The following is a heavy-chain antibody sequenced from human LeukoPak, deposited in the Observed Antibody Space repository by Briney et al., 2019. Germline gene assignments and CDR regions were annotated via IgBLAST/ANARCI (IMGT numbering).Heavy chain of an antibody. V-gene: IGHV4-30-2*05. D-gene: IGHD6-6*01. J-gene: IGHJ4*02. CDR3: ARGDWSSSIDY. CDR2: IYYSGST. Sequence: SETLSLTCAVSGGSISSGGYSWSWIRQPPGKGLEWIGYIYYSGSTYYNPSLKSLITISVDTSKNQFSLKLSSVTAADTAVYYCARGDWSSSIDYWGQGTLVTVSS. CDR1: GGSISSGGYS.